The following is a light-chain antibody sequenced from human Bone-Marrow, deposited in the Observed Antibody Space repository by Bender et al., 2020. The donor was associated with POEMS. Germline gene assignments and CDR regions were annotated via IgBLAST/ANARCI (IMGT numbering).Light chain of an antibody. CDR1: NSDVGKYNL. CDR3: CSYAGSYKFV. Sequence: QSALTQPASVSGSPGQSITISCTGTNSDVGKYNLVSWYQHHPGRAPKLLIHDVSQRPSGVPDRFSASKSGNTASLTISGLQADDEADYYCCSYAGSYKFVFGTGTQVTV. J-gene: IGLJ1*01. V-gene: IGLV2-11*02. CDR2: DVS.